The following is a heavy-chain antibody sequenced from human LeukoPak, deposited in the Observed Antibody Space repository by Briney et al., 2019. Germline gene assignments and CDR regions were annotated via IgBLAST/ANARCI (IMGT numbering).Heavy chain of an antibody. CDR3: ARVIAARLSTVGYYFDY. D-gene: IGHD6-6*01. CDR2: INPNSGGT. V-gene: IGHV1-2*02. Sequence: ASVTVSCKASGYTFTGYYMHWVRQAPGQGLEWMGWINPNSGGTNYAQKFQGRVTMTRDTSISTVYMELSSLRSEDTAVYYCARVIAARLSTVGYYFDYWGQGTLVTVSS. J-gene: IGHJ4*02. CDR1: GYTFTGYY.